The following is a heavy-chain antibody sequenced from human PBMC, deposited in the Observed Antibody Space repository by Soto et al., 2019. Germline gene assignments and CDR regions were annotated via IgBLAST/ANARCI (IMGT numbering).Heavy chain of an antibody. J-gene: IGHJ6*02. Sequence: GGSLRLSCAASGFTVSSNYMSWVRQAPGKGLEWVSVIYSGDTTYYSDSVKGRFTISRDNSKNTLSLQMNSLRAEDTAVYYCARAVYFVYGMDVWGQGTTVTVSS. CDR1: GFTVSSNY. D-gene: IGHD3-9*01. CDR2: IYSGDTT. CDR3: ARAVYFVYGMDV. V-gene: IGHV3-53*01.